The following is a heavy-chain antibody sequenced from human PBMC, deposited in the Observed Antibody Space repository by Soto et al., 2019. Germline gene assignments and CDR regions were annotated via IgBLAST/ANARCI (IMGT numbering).Heavy chain of an antibody. V-gene: IGHV3-23*01. Sequence: GGSLRLSCAASGFICGSYDMSWVGQAPGKGLEWVSTILVDGRTFYVDSVKGRFTISRDSSQNTVYLQMNSLTARDTALYYCAKATATGGGAFDICGQGTKVTVSS. J-gene: IGHJ3*02. CDR1: GFICGSYD. D-gene: IGHD2-8*02. CDR3: AKATATGGGAFDI. CDR2: ILVDGRT.